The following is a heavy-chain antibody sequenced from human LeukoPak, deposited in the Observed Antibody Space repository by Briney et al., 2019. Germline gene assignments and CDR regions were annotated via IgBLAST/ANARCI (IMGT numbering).Heavy chain of an antibody. CDR1: GYTFTGYY. CDR3: ARDQGYCSSTSCYCWFDP. D-gene: IGHD2-2*01. Sequence: ASVKVSCKASGYTFTGYYMHWVRQAPGQGLEWMGWINPNSGGTNYAQKFQGRVTMTRDTSISTAYMELSRLRSDDTAVYYCARDQGYCSSTSCYCWFDPRGQGTLVTVSS. CDR2: INPNSGGT. J-gene: IGHJ5*02. V-gene: IGHV1-2*02.